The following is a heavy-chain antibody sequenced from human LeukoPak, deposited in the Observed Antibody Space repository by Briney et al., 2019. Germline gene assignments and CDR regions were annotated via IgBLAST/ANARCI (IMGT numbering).Heavy chain of an antibody. CDR2: ISGSGDNT. D-gene: IGHD3-9*01. V-gene: IGHV3-23*01. CDR1: GFTFSTYV. J-gene: IGHJ4*02. CDR3: AKGSGYDTDFDY. Sequence: GGSLRLSCAASGFTFSTYVTSWVRQAPGKGLEWVSGISGSGDNTYYADSVKGRFTISRDNSKNTLHLQMNSLRAEDTAVYYCAKGSGYDTDFDYWGQGTLATVSS.